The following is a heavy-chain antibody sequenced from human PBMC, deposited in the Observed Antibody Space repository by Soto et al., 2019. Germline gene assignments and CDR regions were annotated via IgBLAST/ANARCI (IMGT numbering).Heavy chain of an antibody. V-gene: IGHV3-23*01. D-gene: IGHD1-26*01. J-gene: IGHJ4*02. CDR1: GFPFTSYA. Sequence: PGGSLRLSCAASGFPFTSYAMSWVRQAPGKGLEWVSAISGTGGSTYYADSVKGRFTISRDNSKSTLYLQMNSLRAEDTAVYYCAKDQYSGSPGKPDYWGQGILVTVSS. CDR3: AKDQYSGSPGKPDY. CDR2: ISGTGGST.